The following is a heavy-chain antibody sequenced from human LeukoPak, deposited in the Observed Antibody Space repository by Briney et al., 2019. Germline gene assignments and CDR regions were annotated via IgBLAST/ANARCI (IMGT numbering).Heavy chain of an antibody. D-gene: IGHD3-22*01. CDR3: STTYYYDSSEGY. CDR2: ISGGGSYT. Sequence: GGSLRLSCAASGFTFSTYAMTWVRQAPGKGLEWVSGISGGGSYTYYADSVKGRFTISRDDSKNTLYLQMNSLKTEDTAVYYCSTTYYYDSSEGYWGQGTLVTVSS. CDR1: GFTFSTYA. V-gene: IGHV3-23*01. J-gene: IGHJ4*02.